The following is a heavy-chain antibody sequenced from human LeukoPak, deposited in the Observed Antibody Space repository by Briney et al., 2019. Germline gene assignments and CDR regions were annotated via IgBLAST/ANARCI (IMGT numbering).Heavy chain of an antibody. CDR3: ARTTVTADYYYYYYMDV. D-gene: IGHD4-17*01. J-gene: IGHJ6*03. CDR1: GGTFSSYA. Sequence: SVKVSCKASGGTFSSYAISWVRQAPGQGLEWMGGIIPIFGTANYAQKFQGRVTITADESTSTAYMELSSLRSEDTAAYYCARTTVTADYYYYYYMDVCGKGTTVTVSS. CDR2: IIPIFGTA. V-gene: IGHV1-69*13.